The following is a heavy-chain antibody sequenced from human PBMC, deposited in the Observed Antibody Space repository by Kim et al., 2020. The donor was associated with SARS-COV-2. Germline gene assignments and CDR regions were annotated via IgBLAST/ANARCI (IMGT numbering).Heavy chain of an antibody. CDR3: AREIGIIMVRGALFDP. J-gene: IGHJ5*02. CDR1: GYTFTSYG. CDR2: ISAYNGNT. Sequence: ASVKVSCKASGYTFTSYGISWVRQAPGQGLEWMGWISAYNGNTNYAQKLQGRVTMTTDTSTSTAYMELRSLRSDDTAVYYCAREIGIIMVRGALFDPWGQGTLVTVSS. D-gene: IGHD3-10*01. V-gene: IGHV1-18*04.